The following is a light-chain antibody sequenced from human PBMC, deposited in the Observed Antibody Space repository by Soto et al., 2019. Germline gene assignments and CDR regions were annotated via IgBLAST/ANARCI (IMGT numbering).Light chain of an antibody. CDR2: GNS. CDR3: QSYDSSLSGWV. Sequence: LTQPPSVSGAPGQRVTISCTGSSSNIGAGYNVHWYQQLPGTAPKLLIYGNSNRPSGVPDRFSGSKSGTSASLAITGLQAEDEADYYCQSYDSSLSGWVFGGGTKLTVL. J-gene: IGLJ3*02. V-gene: IGLV1-40*01. CDR1: SSNIGAGYN.